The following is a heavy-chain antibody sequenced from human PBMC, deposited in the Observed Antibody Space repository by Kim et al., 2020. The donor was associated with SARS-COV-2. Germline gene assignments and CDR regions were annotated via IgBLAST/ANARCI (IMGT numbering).Heavy chain of an antibody. V-gene: IGHV3-30*18. D-gene: IGHD6-19*01. J-gene: IGHJ5*02. CDR3: AKGAGYSSALFDP. CDR1: GFTFSSYG. Sequence: GSLRLSCAASGFTFSSYGMHWVRQAPGKGLEWVAVISYDGSNKYYADSVKGRFTISRDNSKNTLYLQMNSLRAEDTAVYYCAKGAGYSSALFDPWGQGTLVTVSS. CDR2: ISYDGSNK.